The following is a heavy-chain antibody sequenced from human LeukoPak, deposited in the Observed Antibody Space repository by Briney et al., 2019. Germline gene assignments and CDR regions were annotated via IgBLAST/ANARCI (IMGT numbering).Heavy chain of an antibody. V-gene: IGHV4-59*08. J-gene: IGHJ2*01. CDR3: ARKSSRGGFNGYDFWYFDL. D-gene: IGHD5-12*01. Sequence: PSETLSLTCTVSGGSISCYFWSWLRQPLGKRLEWIGYISYSGSTDYNPSLKSRVTLSVDTSKNRLPLKLSSVTAADTAVYYCARKSSRGGFNGYDFWYFDLWGRGTLVTVSS. CDR1: GGSISCYF. CDR2: ISYSGST.